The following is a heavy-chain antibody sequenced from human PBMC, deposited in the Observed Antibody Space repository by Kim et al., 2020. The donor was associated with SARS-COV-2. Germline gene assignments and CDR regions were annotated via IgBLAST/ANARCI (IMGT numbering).Heavy chain of an antibody. V-gene: IGHV3-48*04. CDR2: AI. CDR3: ARDLGYSFDY. Sequence: AIFYAAPVRASFTISTDNAKNSLYLQMNSLRAEDTAVYYCARDLGYSFDYWGQGSLVTVSS. J-gene: IGHJ4*02. D-gene: IGHD2-21*01.